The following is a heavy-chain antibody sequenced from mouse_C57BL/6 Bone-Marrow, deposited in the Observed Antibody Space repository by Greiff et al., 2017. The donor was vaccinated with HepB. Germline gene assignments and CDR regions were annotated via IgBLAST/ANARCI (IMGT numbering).Heavy chain of an antibody. J-gene: IGHJ2*01. CDR3: ARMIDWDVGGPYFDY. Sequence: QVTLKESGPGILQPSQTLSLTCSFSGFSLSTFGMGVGWIRQPSGKGLEWLAHIWWDDDKYYNPALKSRLTISKDTSKNQVFLKIANVDTADTATYYCARMIDWDVGGPYFDYWGQGTTLTVSS. CDR2: IWWDDDK. D-gene: IGHD4-1*01. V-gene: IGHV8-8*01. CDR1: GFSLSTFGMG.